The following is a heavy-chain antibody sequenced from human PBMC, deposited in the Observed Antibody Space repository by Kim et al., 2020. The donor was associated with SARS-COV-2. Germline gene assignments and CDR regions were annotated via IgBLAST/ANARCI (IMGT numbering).Heavy chain of an antibody. J-gene: IGHJ6*02. CDR1: GFTFSSYA. CDR2: ISYDGSNK. Sequence: GGSLRLSCAASGFTFSSYAMHWVRQAPGKGLEWVAVISYDGSNKYYVDSVKGRFTISRDNSKNTLYLQMNSLRAEDTAVYYCARDCRMAVAGTPRYYYYGMDVWGQGTTVTVSS. D-gene: IGHD6-19*01. V-gene: IGHV3-30*04. CDR3: ARDCRMAVAGTPRYYYYGMDV.